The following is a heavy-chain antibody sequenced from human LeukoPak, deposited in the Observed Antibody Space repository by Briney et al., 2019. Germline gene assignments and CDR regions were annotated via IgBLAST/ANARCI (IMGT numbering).Heavy chain of an antibody. J-gene: IGHJ3*02. CDR1: GYTFTSYG. Sequence: AASVKVSCKASGYTFTSYGISWVRQAPGQGLEWMGWINPNSGGTNYAQKFQGWVTMTRDTSISTAYMELSRLRSDDTAVYYCARAGPVEQWLGLAFDIWGQGTMVTVSS. CDR2: INPNSGGT. CDR3: ARAGPVEQWLGLAFDI. V-gene: IGHV1-2*04. D-gene: IGHD6-19*01.